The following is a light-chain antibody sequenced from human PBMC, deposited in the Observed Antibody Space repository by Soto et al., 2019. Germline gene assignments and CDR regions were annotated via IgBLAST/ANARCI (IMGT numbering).Light chain of an antibody. J-gene: IGLJ2*01. V-gene: IGLV1-40*01. CDR3: QYYDSSLSGSMNVV. Sequence: QSVLTQPPSVSGAPGQRVTISCTGSSSNIGAGYDVHWYQQLPGTAPKLLIYGNSNRPSGVPDRFSGSKSGTSASLAITGLQAEDEADYYCQYYDSSLSGSMNVVFGGGTKLTVL. CDR1: SSNIGAGYD. CDR2: GNS.